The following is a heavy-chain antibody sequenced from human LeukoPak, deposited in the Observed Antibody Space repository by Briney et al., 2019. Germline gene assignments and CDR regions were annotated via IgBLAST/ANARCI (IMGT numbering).Heavy chain of an antibody. Sequence: PGGSLRPSCAGSGFTFSTYWMSWVRQAPGKGLEWVATIRQDGSKEYYVDSVKGRFTISRDNAKNSLYLQMHSLRAEDTAVYYCARYLRIFDYWGQGTLVTVSS. V-gene: IGHV3-7*01. D-gene: IGHD3-9*01. J-gene: IGHJ4*02. CDR1: GFTFSTYW. CDR3: ARYLRIFDY. CDR2: IRQDGSKE.